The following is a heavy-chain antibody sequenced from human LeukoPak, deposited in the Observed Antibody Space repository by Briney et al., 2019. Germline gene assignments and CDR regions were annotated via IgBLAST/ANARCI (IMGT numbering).Heavy chain of an antibody. CDR3: ARAWFCSSTSCYPKNYYYYYGMDV. CDR1: GGTFSSYA. D-gene: IGHD2-2*01. Sequence: PVKVSCKASGGTFSSYAISWVRQAPGQGLEWMGGIIPIFGTANYAQKFQGRVTITADESTSTAYMELSSLRSEDTAVYYCARAWFCSSTSCYPKNYYYYYGMDVWGQGTTVTVSS. J-gene: IGHJ6*02. V-gene: IGHV1-69*13. CDR2: IIPIFGTA.